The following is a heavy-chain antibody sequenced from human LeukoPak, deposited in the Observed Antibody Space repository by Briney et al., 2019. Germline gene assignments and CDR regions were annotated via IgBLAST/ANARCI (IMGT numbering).Heavy chain of an antibody. J-gene: IGHJ6*02. CDR1: GYTFTSYG. Sequence: ASVKVSCKASGYTFTSYGISWVRQAPGQGLEWMGWISAYNGNTNYAQKLQGRVTMTTDTSTSTAYMELSRLRSDDTAVYYCARGTAMVTDYYGMDVWGQGTTVTVSS. CDR3: ARGTAMVTDYYGMDV. D-gene: IGHD5-18*01. CDR2: ISAYNGNT. V-gene: IGHV1-18*01.